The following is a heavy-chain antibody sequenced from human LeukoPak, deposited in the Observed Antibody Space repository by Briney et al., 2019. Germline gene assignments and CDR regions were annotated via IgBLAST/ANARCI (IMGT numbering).Heavy chain of an antibody. Sequence: GGSLRLSCAASGFTFSSYGMHWVRQAPGKGPEWVAVIWYDGSNKYYADSVKGRFTISRDNSKNTLYLQMNSLRAEDTAVYYCARADYGDYVGAFDIWGQGTMVTVSS. D-gene: IGHD4-17*01. CDR2: IWYDGSNK. CDR3: ARADYGDYVGAFDI. J-gene: IGHJ3*02. V-gene: IGHV3-33*01. CDR1: GFTFSSYG.